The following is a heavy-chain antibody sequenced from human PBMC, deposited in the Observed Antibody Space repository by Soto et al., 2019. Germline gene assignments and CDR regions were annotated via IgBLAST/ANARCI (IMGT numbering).Heavy chain of an antibody. D-gene: IGHD6-19*01. CDR1: GGTFSSDA. V-gene: IGHV1-69*13. J-gene: IGHJ4*02. Sequence: SVKVSCKASGGTFSSDAVSWVRQAPSQGLEWMGGLIPILGTTHYAQRFQGRVTITADESTNTAYMELSSLRSDDTAVYYCARASGYVSGWYHDYWGQGTRVTVSS. CDR2: LIPILGTT. CDR3: ARASGYVSGWYHDY.